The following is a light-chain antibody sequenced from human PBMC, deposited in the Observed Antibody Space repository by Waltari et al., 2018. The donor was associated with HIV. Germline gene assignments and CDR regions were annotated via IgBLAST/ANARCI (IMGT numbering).Light chain of an antibody. CDR2: SNY. V-gene: IGLV1-44*01. J-gene: IGLJ3*02. Sequence: QAVLTPPPPASGTPGQRVNIPCSGSSYNSGSHTENWYQQIPGTAPKLLIQSNYHRPSGVPDRFSGSKSGTSASLAISGLQSEDEADYYCATWDDSLNGRVFGGGTKLTVL. CDR1: SYNSGSHT. CDR3: ATWDDSLNGRV.